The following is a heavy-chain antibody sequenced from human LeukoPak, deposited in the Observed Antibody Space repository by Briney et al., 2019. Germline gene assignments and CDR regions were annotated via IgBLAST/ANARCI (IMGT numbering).Heavy chain of an antibody. CDR3: ARDGGPYYYYYMDV. CDR2: IYTSGST. J-gene: IGHJ6*03. V-gene: IGHV4-61*02. Sequence: PSQTLSVTCTVSGGSISSGSYYWSWIRQPAGKGLEWIGRIYTSGSTNYNPSPKSRVTISVDTSKNQFSLKLSSVTAADTAVYYCARDGGPYYYYYMDVWGKGTTVTVSS. D-gene: IGHD3-16*01. CDR1: GGSISSGSYY.